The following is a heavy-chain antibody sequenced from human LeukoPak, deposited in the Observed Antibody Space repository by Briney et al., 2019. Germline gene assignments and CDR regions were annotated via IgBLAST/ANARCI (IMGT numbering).Heavy chain of an antibody. CDR2: IKPDGSET. CDR1: RFTFSNHY. D-gene: IGHD5-18*01. V-gene: IGHV3-7*01. CDR3: ARNLVHLWNVFDF. J-gene: IGHJ3*01. Sequence: GGSLKLSCVASRFTFSNHYMSWVRQAPGKGLEWGATIKPDGSETFYVDSVKGRFTVSRDNAKNSLYLQMSSLRAEDTAVYHCARNLVHLWNVFDFWGLGTMVTVSS.